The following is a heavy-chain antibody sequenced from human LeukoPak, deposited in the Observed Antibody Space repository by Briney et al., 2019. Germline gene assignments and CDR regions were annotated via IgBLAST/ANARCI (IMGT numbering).Heavy chain of an antibody. Sequence: GGSLRLSCGASGFNFSSYSMHWVRQAPGKGLEWVSYVSPSGNTIYYADSVKGRFTISRDNVKNSLDLQMNFLRAEDTAVYYCARSYNSYHPAFGIWGQGTMVAVSS. CDR3: ARSYNSYHPAFGI. V-gene: IGHV3-48*01. CDR1: GFNFSSYS. D-gene: IGHD6-6*01. J-gene: IGHJ3*02. CDR2: VSPSGNTI.